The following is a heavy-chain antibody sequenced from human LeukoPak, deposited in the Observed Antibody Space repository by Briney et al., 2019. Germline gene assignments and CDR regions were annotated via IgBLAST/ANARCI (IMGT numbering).Heavy chain of an antibody. CDR2: INHSGST. J-gene: IGHJ5*02. D-gene: IGHD2-2*01. CDR1: GGSFGGYY. Sequence: SETLSLTCAVYGGSFGGYYWSWIRQPPGKGLEWIGEINHSGSTNYNPSLKSRVTISVDTSKNQFSLKLSSVTAAHTAVYYCARGLGVVPAALNWFDPWGQGTLVTVSS. CDR3: ARGLGVVPAALNWFDP. V-gene: IGHV4-34*01.